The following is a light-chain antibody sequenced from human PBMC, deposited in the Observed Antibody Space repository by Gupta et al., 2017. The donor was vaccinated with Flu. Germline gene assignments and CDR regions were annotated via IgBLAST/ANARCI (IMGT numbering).Light chain of an antibody. CDR3: QESYSIPGT. V-gene: IGKV1-39*01. J-gene: IGKJ1*01. CDR1: QGISNY. Sequence: PSSLSASVGDRVTMTCRASQGISNYVNWYQKKPGKAPKLLIYAASSLQSGVPSRFSGSGAGTDLTLTISSLKPEDVATYYCQESYSIPGTFGQGTKVEIK. CDR2: AAS.